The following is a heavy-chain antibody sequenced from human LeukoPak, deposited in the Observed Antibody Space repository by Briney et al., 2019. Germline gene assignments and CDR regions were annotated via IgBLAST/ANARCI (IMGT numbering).Heavy chain of an antibody. J-gene: IGHJ4*02. CDR2: INSDGSIT. CDR3: TRGQSQWLVPFDY. Sequence: GGSLRLSCAASGFTFSTYWMHWVRQAPGKGLVWVSRINSDGSITTYADSVKGRFTISRDNAKNTLYLQMNSLKTEDTAVYYCTRGQSQWLVPFDYWGQGTLVTVSS. V-gene: IGHV3-74*01. CDR1: GFTFSTYW. D-gene: IGHD6-19*01.